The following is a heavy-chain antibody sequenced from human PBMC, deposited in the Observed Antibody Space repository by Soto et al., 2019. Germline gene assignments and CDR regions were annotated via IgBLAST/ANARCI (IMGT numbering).Heavy chain of an antibody. V-gene: IGHV6-1*01. Sequence: PSQTLSLTCAISGDSVSSNSAAWNWIRHSPSGGLEWLGRTYYRSKWYNDYAVSVKSRITINPGTSKNQFSLQLNSVTPEDTAVYYCDRAQVAVAGIAYYSYYRIDVWGQGTRVTVSS. D-gene: IGHD6-19*01. CDR3: DRAQVAVAGIAYYSYYRIDV. CDR2: TYYRSKWYN. J-gene: IGHJ6*02. CDR1: GDSVSSNSAA.